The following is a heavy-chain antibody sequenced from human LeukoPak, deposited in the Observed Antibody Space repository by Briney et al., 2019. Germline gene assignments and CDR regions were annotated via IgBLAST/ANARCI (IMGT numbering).Heavy chain of an antibody. Sequence: PGGSLRLSCAASGFTFSSYAMSWVRQAPGKGLEWVSAISCSGTNTYYAASVKGRFTISRDNSKNTLYLQMNSLRAQDTAVYYCAKVSGPYLYYHYYMDVWGKGTTVTISS. CDR2: ISCSGTNT. CDR1: GFTFSSYA. V-gene: IGHV3-23*01. CDR3: AKVSGPYLYYHYYMDV. D-gene: IGHD2-2*02. J-gene: IGHJ6*03.